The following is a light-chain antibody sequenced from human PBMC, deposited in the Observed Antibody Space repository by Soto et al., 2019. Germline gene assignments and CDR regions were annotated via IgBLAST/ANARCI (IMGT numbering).Light chain of an antibody. Sequence: DIVMTQSPDSLAVSLGERATINCKSSQSVLYSPNNKNYLAWYQQKPGQPPSLLVYWASTRKSGVPDRFSGSGPGTDLNRAISSLQAKYGTVYYYQQYHSAPQTFGKRTKVEIK. CDR3: QQYHSAPQT. V-gene: IGKV4-1*01. CDR1: QSVLYSPNNKNY. J-gene: IGKJ1*01. CDR2: WAS.